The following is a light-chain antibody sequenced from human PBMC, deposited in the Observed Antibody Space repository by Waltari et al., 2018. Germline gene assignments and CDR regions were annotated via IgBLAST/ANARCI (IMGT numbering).Light chain of an antibody. CDR1: QSVSTY. V-gene: IGKV3-11*01. CDR2: DAS. J-gene: IGKJ5*01. Sequence: EIVMTQSPATLSLSPGERATPSCRASQSVSTYVTWYQQKPGQAPRLLIYDASNRATGIPARFSGSGSGTDFTLTISSLEPEDCAIYYCHQRSNWPRTFGQGTRLEI. CDR3: HQRSNWPRT.